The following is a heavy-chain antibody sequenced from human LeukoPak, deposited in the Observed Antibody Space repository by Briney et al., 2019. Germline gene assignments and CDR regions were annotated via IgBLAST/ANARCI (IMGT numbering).Heavy chain of an antibody. D-gene: IGHD3-22*01. V-gene: IGHV4-34*01. CDR1: GGSFSVYY. Sequence: SETLSLTCAVYGGSFSVYYWSWIRQPLGKGLEWIGEINHSGSTNCNPSLKSRVTISVDTSKNQFSLKMRSVTAADTAVYYCARGGYRDYDSSGYRIDYWGQGTLVTVSS. CDR2: INHSGST. CDR3: ARGGYRDYDSSGYRIDY. J-gene: IGHJ4*02.